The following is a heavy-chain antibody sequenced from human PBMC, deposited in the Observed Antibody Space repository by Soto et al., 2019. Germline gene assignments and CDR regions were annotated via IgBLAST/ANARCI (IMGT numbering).Heavy chain of an antibody. J-gene: IGHJ5*02. D-gene: IGHD1-1*01. CDR3: VRDGTKTLRDWFDP. CDR2: IYATGTT. Sequence: PSETLSLTCTVSGASISGFYWSWIRKSAGKGLEWIGRIYATGTTDYNPSLKSRVMMSVDTSKKQFSLKLRSVTAADTAVYYCVRDGTKTLRDWFDPWGQGISVTVST. CDR1: GASISGFY. V-gene: IGHV4-4*07.